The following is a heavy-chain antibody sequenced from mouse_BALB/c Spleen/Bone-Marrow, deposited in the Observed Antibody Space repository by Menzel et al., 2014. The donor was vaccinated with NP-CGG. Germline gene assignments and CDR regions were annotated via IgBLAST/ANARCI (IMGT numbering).Heavy chain of an antibody. D-gene: IGHD3-3*01. CDR1: GDSITNAY. CDR3: ARGTGYYFDY. CDR2: ISYSGNT. J-gene: IGHJ2*01. Sequence: EVQGVESGPSLVKPSQTLSLTCSVTGDSITNAYWNWIRKFPGNKIDYMGYISYSGNTYYNPSLKSRISITRDTSKNQFYLQVNSVTTEDTATYFCARGTGYYFDYWGQGTTLTVSS. V-gene: IGHV3-8*02.